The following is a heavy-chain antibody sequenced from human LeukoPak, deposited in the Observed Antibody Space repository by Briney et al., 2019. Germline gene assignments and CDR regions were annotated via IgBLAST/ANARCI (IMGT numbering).Heavy chain of an antibody. J-gene: IGHJ4*02. Sequence: SETLSLTCTVSGGSISSGGYYWSWIRQHPGKGLEWIGYIYYSGSTYYNPSLKSRVTISVDTSKNQFSLKLSSVTAADTAVYYCASWMSFDGSSGFFYWGQGTLVTVSS. CDR1: GGSISSGGYY. CDR2: IYYSGST. D-gene: IGHD6-19*01. CDR3: ASWMSFDGSSGFFY. V-gene: IGHV4-31*03.